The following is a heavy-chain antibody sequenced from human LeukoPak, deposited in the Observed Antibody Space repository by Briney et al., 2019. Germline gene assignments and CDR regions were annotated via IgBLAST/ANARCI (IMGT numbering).Heavy chain of an antibody. Sequence: GGSLRLSCAASGFTFSNYEMTWVRQAPGKGLEWVSYIDSSGGTVNFADSVKGRFTVSRDNAQNSLYLQMNSLRGDDTAVYYCARDAGSSAWSGGFDYWGQGALVTVSS. CDR1: GFTFSNYE. D-gene: IGHD6-19*01. V-gene: IGHV3-48*03. CDR2: IDSSGGTV. J-gene: IGHJ4*02. CDR3: ARDAGSSAWSGGFDY.